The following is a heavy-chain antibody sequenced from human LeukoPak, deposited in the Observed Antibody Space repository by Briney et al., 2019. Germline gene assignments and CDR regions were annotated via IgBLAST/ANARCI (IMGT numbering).Heavy chain of an antibody. CDR2: ISGSGGDT. CDR3: AKLSGGVGYNPDY. V-gene: IGHV3-23*01. CDR1: GLTFSSYA. D-gene: IGHD5-24*01. Sequence: GGSLRLSCAASGLTFSSYAMSWVRQAPGKGLEWVSAISGSGGDTYYADSVKGRFTISRDNSKNRLYLQMNSLRAEDTAVYYCAKLSGGVGYNPDYWGQGTLVTVSS. J-gene: IGHJ4*02.